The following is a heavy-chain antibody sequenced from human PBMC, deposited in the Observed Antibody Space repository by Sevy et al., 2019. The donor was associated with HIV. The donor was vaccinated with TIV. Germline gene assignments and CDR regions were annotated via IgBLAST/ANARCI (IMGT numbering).Heavy chain of an antibody. D-gene: IGHD3-22*01. V-gene: IGHV1-3*01. CDR1: GYTFTSYA. Sequence: ASVKVSCKASGYTFTSYAMHWVRQAPGQRLEWMGWINAGNGNTKYSQKFQGRVTITRDTSASTAYMELSSLRSEDTAVYYCAREGNYYASSGYYSEYYFDYWGQGTLVTVSS. CDR3: AREGNYYASSGYYSEYYFDY. J-gene: IGHJ4*02. CDR2: INAGNGNT.